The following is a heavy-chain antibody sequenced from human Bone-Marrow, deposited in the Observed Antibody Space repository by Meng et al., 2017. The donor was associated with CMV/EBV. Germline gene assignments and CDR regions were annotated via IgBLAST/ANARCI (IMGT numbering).Heavy chain of an antibody. CDR3: ARVKVGGPSGRYFDY. J-gene: IGHJ4*02. CDR2: IYYSGST. CDR1: GGSISSSSYY. Sequence: GSLRLSCTVSGGSISSSSYYWGWIRQPPGKGLEWIGSIYYSGSTYYNPSLKSRVTISVDTSENQFSLKLSSVTAADTAVYYCARVKVGGPSGRYFDYWGQGTLVTVSS. V-gene: IGHV4-39*07. D-gene: IGHD2-15*01.